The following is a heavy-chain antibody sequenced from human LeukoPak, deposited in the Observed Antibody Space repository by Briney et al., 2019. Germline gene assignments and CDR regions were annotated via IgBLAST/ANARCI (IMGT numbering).Heavy chain of an antibody. CDR2: IYYSGST. J-gene: IGHJ6*03. D-gene: IGHD3-10*01. V-gene: IGHV4-61*01. CDR3: ARVYYGSGSYKEADYYYYMDV. CDR1: GGSVSSGSYY. Sequence: SETLSLTCTVSGGSVSSGSYYWSWIRQPPGKGLEWIGYIYYSGSTNYNPSLKSRVTISVDTSKNQFSLKLSSVTAADTAVYYCARVYYGSGSYKEADYYYYMDVWGKGTTVTVSS.